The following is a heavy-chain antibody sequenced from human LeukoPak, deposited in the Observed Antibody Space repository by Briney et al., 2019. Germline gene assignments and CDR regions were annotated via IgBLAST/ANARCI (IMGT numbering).Heavy chain of an antibody. D-gene: IGHD3-3*01. CDR1: GFTFDDYA. CDR3: AKDSPTYDFWSGYYRGHFDY. J-gene: IGHJ4*02. CDR2: ISGDGGST. Sequence: GGSLRLSCAASGFTFDDYAMHWVRQAPGKGLEWVSLISGDGGSTYYAVSVKGRFTISRDNSKNSLYLQMNSLRTKDTALYYCAKDSPTYDFWSGYYRGHFDYWGQGTLVTVSS. V-gene: IGHV3-43*02.